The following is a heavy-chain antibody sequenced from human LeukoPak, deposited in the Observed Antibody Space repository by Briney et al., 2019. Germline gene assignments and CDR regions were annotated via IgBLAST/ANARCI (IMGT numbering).Heavy chain of an antibody. Sequence: GESLKISCQASGYRFITDWIGWVRQVPGKGLEWMGMIYPGDSDTRYSPSFQGQVTISADTSINTAFLQWSSLKASDTAMYFCARHHEPPTYYTDYWGQGTLVTVSS. CDR2: IYPGDSDT. CDR3: ARHHEPPTYYTDY. V-gene: IGHV5-51*01. J-gene: IGHJ4*02. CDR1: GYRFITDW.